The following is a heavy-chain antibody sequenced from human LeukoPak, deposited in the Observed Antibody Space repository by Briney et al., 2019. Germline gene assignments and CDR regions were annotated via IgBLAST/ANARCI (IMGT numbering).Heavy chain of an antibody. Sequence: ASVKVSCKASGYTFTSYGISWARQAPGQGLEWMGWISAYNGNTNYAQKLQGRVTMTTDTSTSTAYMELRSLRSDDTAVYYCARVAARTDSSGYQTDYWGQGTLVTVSS. D-gene: IGHD3-22*01. V-gene: IGHV1-18*01. J-gene: IGHJ4*02. CDR3: ARVAARTDSSGYQTDY. CDR2: ISAYNGNT. CDR1: GYTFTSYG.